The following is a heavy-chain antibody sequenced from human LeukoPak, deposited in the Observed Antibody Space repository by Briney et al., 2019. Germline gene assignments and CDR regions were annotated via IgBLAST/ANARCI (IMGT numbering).Heavy chain of an antibody. CDR3: AKGFKRTSSSNWFDP. CDR1: GFTFSSYW. V-gene: IGHV3-23*01. D-gene: IGHD2-2*01. Sequence: GGSLRLSCAASGFTFSSYWMHWVRQAPGKGLEWVSAISESGGSTDYADSVKGRFTISRDNSKNTLDMQMNSLRAEDTAVYYCAKGFKRTSSSNWFDPWGQGTLVTVSS. CDR2: ISESGGST. J-gene: IGHJ5*02.